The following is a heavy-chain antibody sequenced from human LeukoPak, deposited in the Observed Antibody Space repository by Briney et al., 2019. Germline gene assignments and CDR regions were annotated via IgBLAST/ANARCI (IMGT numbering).Heavy chain of an antibody. CDR3: ARHGRSARAHWYFDL. V-gene: IGHV3-7*01. Sequence: GGSLRLSCAASGFTFSSSWMSWVRQAPGKGLEWVANIKQDGSEKYYVDSVKGRFTISRDNAKNSLYLQMNSLRAEDTAVYYCARHGRSARAHWYFDLWGRGTLVTVSS. CDR2: IKQDGSEK. D-gene: IGHD2-8*01. J-gene: IGHJ2*01. CDR1: GFTFSSSW.